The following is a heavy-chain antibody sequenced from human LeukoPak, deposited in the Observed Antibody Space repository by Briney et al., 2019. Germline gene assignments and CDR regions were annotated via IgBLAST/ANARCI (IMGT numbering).Heavy chain of an antibody. CDR3: ARDLDILTGYYKPNNWFDP. CDR2: INPSGGST. D-gene: IGHD3-9*01. CDR1: GYTFTSYY. Sequence: ASVKVSCKASGYTFTSYYMHWVRQAPGQGLEWMGIINPSGGSTSYAQKFQDRVTMIRDTSTSTVYMELSSLRSEDTAVYYCARDLDILTGYYKPNNWFDPWGQGTLVTVSS. J-gene: IGHJ5*02. V-gene: IGHV1-46*01.